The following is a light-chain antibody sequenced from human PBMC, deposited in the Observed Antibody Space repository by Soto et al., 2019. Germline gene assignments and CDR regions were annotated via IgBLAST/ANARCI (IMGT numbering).Light chain of an antibody. V-gene: IGLV1-44*01. CDR1: SSNIGSNT. CDR3: AAWDDSLNGVV. J-gene: IGLJ2*01. Sequence: QSVLTQPPSASGTPGQRVTIPCSGSSSNIGSNTVNWYQQLPGTAPKLLIYSNNQRPSGVPDRFSGSKSGTSASLAISGLQSEDEADYYCAAWDDSLNGVVFGGGTKVTV. CDR2: SNN.